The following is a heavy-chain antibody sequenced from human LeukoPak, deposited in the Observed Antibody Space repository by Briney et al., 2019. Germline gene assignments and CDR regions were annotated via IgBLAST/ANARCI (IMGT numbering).Heavy chain of an antibody. J-gene: IGHJ6*02. CDR3: ARGSYGYSAPGRPDYYYYGMDV. D-gene: IGHD5-18*01. CDR1: GGSISSYY. CDR2: IYTSGST. Sequence: SETLSLTCTVSGGSISSYYWSWIRQPAGNGLEWIGRIYTSGSTNYNPSLKSRVTMSVDTSKNQFSLKLSSVTAADTAVYYCARGSYGYSAPGRPDYYYYGMDVWGQGTTVTVSS. V-gene: IGHV4-4*07.